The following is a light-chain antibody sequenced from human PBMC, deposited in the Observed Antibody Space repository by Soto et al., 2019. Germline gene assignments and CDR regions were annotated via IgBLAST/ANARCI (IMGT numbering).Light chain of an antibody. Sequence: VLTRSPGTLSLSPGERATLSCRASQSVSSSSLAWYQQNPGQAPRLLIYQTSIRAAGIPARFSASGSGTDFTLTISDVQPEDFALYYCHQRQSWPRTFGQGTKVDIK. CDR3: HQRQSWPRT. J-gene: IGKJ1*01. CDR1: QSVSSSS. V-gene: IGKV3D-20*02. CDR2: QTS.